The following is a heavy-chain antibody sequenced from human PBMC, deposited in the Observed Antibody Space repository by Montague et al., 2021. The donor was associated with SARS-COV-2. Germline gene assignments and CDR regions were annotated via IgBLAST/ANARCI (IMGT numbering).Heavy chain of an antibody. CDR1: GGSLSSDY. D-gene: IGHD1-14*01. Sequence: SETLSLTCTVSGGSLSSDYWSWIRQPPGKGLGWIGYIYYRGSTNYNPSLKSRVTLSVDTSKNQFSLKVYSVTAADTAVYHCARGTMTADAFDIWGQGTTVTVSS. CDR3: ARGTMTADAFDI. V-gene: IGHV4-59*01. J-gene: IGHJ3*02. CDR2: IYYRGST.